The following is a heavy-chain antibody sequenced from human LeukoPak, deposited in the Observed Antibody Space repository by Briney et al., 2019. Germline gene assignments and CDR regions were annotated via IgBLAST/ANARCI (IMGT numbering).Heavy chain of an antibody. CDR1: GGTFSSYA. CDR3: ASLDCTNGVCYFDY. Sequence: EASVKVSCKASGGTFSSYAISWVRQAPGQGLEWMGGIIPIFGTANYAQKFQGRVTITTDESTSTAYMELSSLRSEDTAVYYCASLDCTNGVCYFDYWGQGTLVTVSS. V-gene: IGHV1-69*05. D-gene: IGHD2-8*01. J-gene: IGHJ4*02. CDR2: IIPIFGTA.